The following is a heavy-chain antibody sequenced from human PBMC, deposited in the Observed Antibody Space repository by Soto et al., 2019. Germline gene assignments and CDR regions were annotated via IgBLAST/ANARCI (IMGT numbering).Heavy chain of an antibody. CDR1: GGSISSGDYY. CDR3: ARDEGDYGGGQYYFDY. CDR2: IYYSGST. Sequence: QVQLQESGPGLVKPSQTLSLTCTVSGGSISSGDYYWSWIRQPPGKGLEWIGYIYYSGSTYYNPSLKSRVTISVDTSKNQFSLKLSSVTAVDTAVYYCARDEGDYGGGQYYFDYWGQGTLVTVSS. V-gene: IGHV4-30-4*01. J-gene: IGHJ4*02. D-gene: IGHD4-17*01.